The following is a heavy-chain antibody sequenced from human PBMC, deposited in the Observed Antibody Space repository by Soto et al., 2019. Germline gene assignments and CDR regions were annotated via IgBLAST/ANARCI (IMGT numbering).Heavy chain of an antibody. CDR1: GGSISSGIYY. Sequence: PSETLSLTCTVSGGSISSGIYYWSWIRQNPGKGLEWVGHIYYSGSTYHNPSLKSRVSISVDTSKNQFSLKLTSVTAADTAVYYCARVARGRVVGATPPCFDYWGQGTLVTVPQ. D-gene: IGHD1-26*01. J-gene: IGHJ4*02. CDR3: ARVARGRVVGATPPCFDY. CDR2: IYYSGST. V-gene: IGHV4-31*03.